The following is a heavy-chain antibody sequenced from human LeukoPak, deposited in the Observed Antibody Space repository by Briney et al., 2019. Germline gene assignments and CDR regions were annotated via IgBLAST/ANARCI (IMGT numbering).Heavy chain of an antibody. CDR1: GFTFSSYG. Sequence: QTGGSLRLSCAASGFTFSSYGMHWVRQAPGKGLEWVAVIWYDGSNKYYADSVKGRFTISRDNSKNTLYLQMNSLRAEDTAVYYCAKDFATGYSSGWYVYWGQGTLVTVSS. V-gene: IGHV3-33*06. J-gene: IGHJ4*02. D-gene: IGHD6-19*01. CDR2: IWYDGSNK. CDR3: AKDFATGYSSGWYVY.